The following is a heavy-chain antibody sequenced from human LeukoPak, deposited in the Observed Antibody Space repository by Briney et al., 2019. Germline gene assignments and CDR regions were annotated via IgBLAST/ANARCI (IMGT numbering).Heavy chain of an antibody. J-gene: IGHJ1*01. CDR3: ARGLRDSSGREYFQD. CDR1: GYTFTSYD. CDR2: MNPNSGNT. V-gene: IGHV1-8*01. D-gene: IGHD3-22*01. Sequence: ASVKVSCKASGYTFTSYDINWVRQATGQGLEWMGWMNPNSGNTGYAQKFQGRVTMTRNTSISTAYMELSSLRSADTAVYYCARGLRDSSGREYFQDRGPGHLVNVS.